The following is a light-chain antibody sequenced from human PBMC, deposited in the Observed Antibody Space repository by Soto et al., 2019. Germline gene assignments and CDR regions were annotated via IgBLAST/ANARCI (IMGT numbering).Light chain of an antibody. CDR2: DVS. J-gene: IGLJ2*01. CDR3: CSYAGTYT. Sequence: QLVLTQPRSVSGSPGQSVTISCTGTVSDVGSYNYVSWYQHHPGKAPKLMIYDVSERPSGVPDRFSGSKSGNTASLTISDLQAEDEADYHCCSYAGTYTLGGGTKVTVL. CDR1: VSDVGSYNY. V-gene: IGLV2-11*01.